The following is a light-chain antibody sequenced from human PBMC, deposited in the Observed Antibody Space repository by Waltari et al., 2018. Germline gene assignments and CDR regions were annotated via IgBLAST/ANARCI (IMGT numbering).Light chain of an antibody. CDR2: GAV. CDR3: QQRYNWPPLT. J-gene: IGKJ4*01. V-gene: IGKV3-11*01. CDR1: QNVRNY. Sequence: EIALTQSPATLSLSPGERATLSCRTSQNVRNYVTWYQQRPGQAPRLLIYGAVNRAPGIPARFSGSGSGTDFTLIISRLEPEDCAVYYCQQRYNWPPLTFGGGTKVEIK.